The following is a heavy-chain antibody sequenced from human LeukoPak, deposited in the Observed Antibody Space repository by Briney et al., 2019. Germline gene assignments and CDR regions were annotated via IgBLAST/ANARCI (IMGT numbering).Heavy chain of an antibody. CDR2: IFSSGST. CDR3: ARGPYYFDY. V-gene: IGHV4-59*01. J-gene: IGHJ4*02. CDR1: GGSISSYY. Sequence: PSETLSLTCTVSGGSISSYYWNWIRQPPGKGLEWIGYIFSSGSTNYNPSLRSRVTISVDTSKNQFSLKLSSVTAADTAVYYCARGPYYFDYWGQGTLVTVCS.